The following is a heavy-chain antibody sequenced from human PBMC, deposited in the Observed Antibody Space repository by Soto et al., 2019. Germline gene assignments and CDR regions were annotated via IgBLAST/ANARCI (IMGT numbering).Heavy chain of an antibody. D-gene: IGHD4-17*01. CDR3: ARGTYNYGDYDGAFDI. V-gene: IGHV4-30-2*01. Sequence: SETLSLTCAVSGGSISSGGYSWSWIRQPPGKGLEWIGYIYHSGSTYYNPSLKSRVTISVDRSKNQFSLKLSSVTAADTAVYYCARGTYNYGDYDGAFDIWGQGTMVTVSS. CDR2: IYHSGST. J-gene: IGHJ3*02. CDR1: GGSISSGGYS.